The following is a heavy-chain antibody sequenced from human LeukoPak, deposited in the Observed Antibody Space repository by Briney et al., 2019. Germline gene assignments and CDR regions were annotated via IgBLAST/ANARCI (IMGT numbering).Heavy chain of an antibody. CDR2: IYPGDSDT. CDR3: ARRYSYATPSGYYYYGMDV. V-gene: IGHV5-51*01. CDR1: GYSFTSYW. J-gene: IGHJ6*02. Sequence: GESLKISCKGSGYSFTSYWIGWVRQMPGKGLEWMGIIYPGDSDTRYSPSFQGQVTISADKSISTAYLQWSSLKASDTAMYYCARRYSYATPSGYYYYGMDVWGQGTTVTVSS. D-gene: IGHD5-18*01.